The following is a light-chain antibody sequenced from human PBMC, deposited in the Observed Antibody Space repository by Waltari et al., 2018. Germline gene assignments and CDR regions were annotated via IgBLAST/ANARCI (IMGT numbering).Light chain of an antibody. J-gene: IGKJ4*01. CDR1: QSLSSW. V-gene: IGKV1-5*03. Sequence: DIQMTQSLPTLPESVGARVTFTCRASQSLSSWLAWYQQKPGKAPKLLIYKASSLESGVPSRFSGSGSGTEFTLTISSLQPDDFATYYCQQYNSLSTFGGGTKVEIK. CDR3: QQYNSLST. CDR2: KAS.